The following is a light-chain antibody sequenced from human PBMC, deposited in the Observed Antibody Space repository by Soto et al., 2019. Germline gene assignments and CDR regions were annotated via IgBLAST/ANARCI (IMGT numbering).Light chain of an antibody. CDR2: AAS. Sequence: DIQITQSPSSLSASVGDRVTITCRASQSISSYLNWYLQTPGKAPKLLIYAASSLQSGVPSRFSGSGAGTDFTRTISSLQPEDFATDYCQQSYSTTITFGQGTRLEIK. J-gene: IGKJ5*01. CDR3: QQSYSTTIT. CDR1: QSISSY. V-gene: IGKV1-39*01.